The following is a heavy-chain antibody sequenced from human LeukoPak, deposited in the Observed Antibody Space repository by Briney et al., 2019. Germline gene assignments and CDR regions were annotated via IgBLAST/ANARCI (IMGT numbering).Heavy chain of an antibody. CDR2: INPNSGGT. CDR1: GYTFTSYD. V-gene: IGHV1-2*02. CDR3: ARWGSSGPGGWFDP. J-gene: IGHJ5*02. D-gene: IGHD6-19*01. Sequence: ASVKVSCKASGYTFTSYDINWVRQATGQGLEWMGWINPNSGGTNYAQKFQGRVTMTRDTSISTAYMELSRLRSDDTAVYYCARWGSSGPGGWFDPWGQGTLVTVSS.